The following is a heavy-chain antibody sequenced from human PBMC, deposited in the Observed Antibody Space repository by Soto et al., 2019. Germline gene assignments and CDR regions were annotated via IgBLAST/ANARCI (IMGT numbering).Heavy chain of an antibody. V-gene: IGHV3-30-3*01. CDR3: ARGSHREGYDFWSGYYTDPFVN. D-gene: IGHD3-3*01. CDR2: ISYDGSNK. Sequence: PWGSLRLSCAASGFTFISYAIHWVRHSPFKWLEWVAVISYDGSNKYYADSVKGRFTISRDNSKNTLYLQMNSLRAEDTAVYYCARGSHREGYDFWSGYYTDPFVNWGQGTLVTVSS. CDR1: GFTFISYA. J-gene: IGHJ4*02.